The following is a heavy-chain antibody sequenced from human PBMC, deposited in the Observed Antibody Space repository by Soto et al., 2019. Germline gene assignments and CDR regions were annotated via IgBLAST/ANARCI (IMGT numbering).Heavy chain of an antibody. CDR2: ISDYGRI. CDR3: ARGGLEPFDH. Sequence: VGSLRLSCAASGFTFGNYWMHWVRQAPGKGLVWVSRISDYGRINYADSVKDRFIISRDDARSELYLQLNDLRVEDTATYYCARGGLEPFDHWGQGAQVTVSS. J-gene: IGHJ4*02. V-gene: IGHV3-74*01. D-gene: IGHD1-1*01. CDR1: GFTFGNYW.